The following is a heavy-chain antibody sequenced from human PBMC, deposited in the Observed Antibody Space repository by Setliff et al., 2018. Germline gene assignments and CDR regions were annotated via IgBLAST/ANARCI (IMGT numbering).Heavy chain of an antibody. V-gene: IGHV1-18*01. Sequence: ASVKVSCKASGYTFTSYGISWVRQAPGQGLEWMGWISAYNGNTNYAQKFQGRVTITADESTSTAYMELSSLRSEDTAVYYCARGATMVRGVIIYYYYYGMDVWGQGTTVTVSS. J-gene: IGHJ6*02. CDR2: ISAYNGNT. D-gene: IGHD3-10*01. CDR3: ARGATMVRGVIIYYYYYGMDV. CDR1: GYTFTSYG.